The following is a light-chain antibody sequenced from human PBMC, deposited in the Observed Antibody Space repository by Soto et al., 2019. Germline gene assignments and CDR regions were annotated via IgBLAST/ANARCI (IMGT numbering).Light chain of an antibody. CDR3: QQRSNLLT. CDR2: DAS. J-gene: IGKJ4*01. Sequence: EIVLTQSPATLSLSPGERATLSCRASQSVRSYLAWYQQKPGQAPRLLIYDASNRATGIPARFSGSGSGTDFTLTISSQEPEDFAVYYCQQRSNLLTFGGGTKVEIK. CDR1: QSVRSY. V-gene: IGKV3-11*01.